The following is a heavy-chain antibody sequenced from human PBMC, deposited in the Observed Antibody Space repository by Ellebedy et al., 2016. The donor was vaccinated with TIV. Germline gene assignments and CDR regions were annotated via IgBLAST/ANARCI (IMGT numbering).Heavy chain of an antibody. V-gene: IGHV1-69*04. D-gene: IGHD5-12*01. Sequence: AASVKVSCKASGGTFSNSAINWVRQAPGQGLEWMGRIIPILDITNYAQRFQGRVTITADKSTATAYMELTSLRSDDTAIYYCARWGGYSGTFQGPFDFWGQGTLVTVSS. CDR3: ARWGGYSGTFQGPFDF. CDR1: GGTFSNSA. J-gene: IGHJ4*02. CDR2: IIPILDIT.